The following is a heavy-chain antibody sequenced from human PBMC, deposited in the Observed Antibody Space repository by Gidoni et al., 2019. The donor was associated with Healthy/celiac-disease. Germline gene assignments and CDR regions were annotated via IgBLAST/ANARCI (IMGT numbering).Heavy chain of an antibody. Sequence: NYNPSLKSRVTISVDTSKNQFSLKLSSVTAADTAVYYCACSSSQYYFDYWGQGTLVTVSS. V-gene: IGHV4-59*01. J-gene: IGHJ4*02. CDR3: ACSSSQYYFDY. D-gene: IGHD6-13*01.